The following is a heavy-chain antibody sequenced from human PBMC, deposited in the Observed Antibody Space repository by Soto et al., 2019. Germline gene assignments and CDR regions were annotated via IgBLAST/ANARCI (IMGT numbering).Heavy chain of an antibody. CDR2: IYYSGST. CDR3: ARGPLAVAGSDY. V-gene: IGHV4-31*03. CDR1: GGSISSGGYY. D-gene: IGHD6-19*01. Sequence: TLSLTCTVSGGSISSGGYYWSWIRQHPGKGLEWIGYIYYSGSTYYNPSLKSRVTISVDTSKNQFSLKLSSVTAADTAVYYCARGPLAVAGSDYWGQGTLVTVSS. J-gene: IGHJ4*02.